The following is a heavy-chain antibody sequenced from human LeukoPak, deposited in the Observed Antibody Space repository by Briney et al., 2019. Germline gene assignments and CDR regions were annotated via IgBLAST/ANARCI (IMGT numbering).Heavy chain of an antibody. J-gene: IGHJ4*02. CDR1: GFTFSSYW. V-gene: IGHV3-74*01. Sequence: GGSLRLSCAASGFTFSSYWMHWVRQAPGKGLLWVSRINSDGSSTSYADSVKGRFTISRDNSKDTLYLQMNGLRAEDTAVYFCAKQSAGSAAWYSLHYDFWGQGTLVTVSS. CDR3: AKQSAGSAAWYSLHYDF. CDR2: INSDGSST. D-gene: IGHD6-13*01.